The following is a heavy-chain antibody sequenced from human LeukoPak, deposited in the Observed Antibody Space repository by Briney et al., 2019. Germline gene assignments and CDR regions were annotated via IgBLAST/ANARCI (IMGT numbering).Heavy chain of an antibody. Sequence: ASVKVSCKASGYTFTCYYMHWVRQAPGQGLEWMGRINPNSGGTNYAQKFQGRVTMTRDTSISTAYMELSRLRSDDTAVYYCARCDTAMVTDYYYYMDVWGKGTTVTVSS. V-gene: IGHV1-2*06. CDR1: GYTFTCYY. J-gene: IGHJ6*03. CDR2: INPNSGGT. CDR3: ARCDTAMVTDYYYYMDV. D-gene: IGHD5-18*01.